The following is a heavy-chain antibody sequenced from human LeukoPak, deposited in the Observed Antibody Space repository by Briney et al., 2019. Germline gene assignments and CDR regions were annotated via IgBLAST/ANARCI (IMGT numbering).Heavy chain of an antibody. V-gene: IGHV3-30*18. CDR1: GFTFSSYG. Sequence: PGGSLRLSCAASGFTFSSYGMHWVRQAPGKGLEWVAVISYDGSNKYYADSVKGRFTISRDNSKNTLYLQMNSLRAEDTAVYYCAKPTLACGGDCYRYTYFDYWGQGTLVTVSS. D-gene: IGHD2-21*02. CDR2: ISYDGSNK. CDR3: AKPTLACGGDCYRYTYFDY. J-gene: IGHJ4*02.